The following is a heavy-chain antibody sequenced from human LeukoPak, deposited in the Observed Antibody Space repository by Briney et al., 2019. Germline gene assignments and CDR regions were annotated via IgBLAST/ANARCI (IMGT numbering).Heavy chain of an antibody. CDR1: GYTFTSYD. CDR2: MNPNSGNT. V-gene: IGHV1-8*03. D-gene: IGHD6-19*01. J-gene: IGHJ3*02. CDR3: ARGAVASKGYAFDI. Sequence: ASVKVSCKASGYTFTSYDISWVRQATGQGLEWMGWMNPNSGNTGYAQKFQGRVTITRNTSISTAYMELSSLRSEDTAVYYCARGAVASKGYAFDIWGQGTMVTVSS.